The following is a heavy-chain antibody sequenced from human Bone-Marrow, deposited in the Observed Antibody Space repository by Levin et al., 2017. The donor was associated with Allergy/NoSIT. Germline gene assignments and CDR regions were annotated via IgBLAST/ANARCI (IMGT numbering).Heavy chain of an antibody. V-gene: IGHV1-8*01. CDR3: ARGLGDDFWSGYYWFDP. Sequence: GGSLRLSCKASGYTFTSYDINWVRQATGQGLEWMGWMNPNSGNTGYAQKFQGRVTMTRNTSISTAYMELSSLRSEDTAVYYCARGLGDDFWSGYYWFDPWGQGTLVTVSS. CDR1: GYTFTSYD. D-gene: IGHD3-3*01. CDR2: MNPNSGNT. J-gene: IGHJ5*02.